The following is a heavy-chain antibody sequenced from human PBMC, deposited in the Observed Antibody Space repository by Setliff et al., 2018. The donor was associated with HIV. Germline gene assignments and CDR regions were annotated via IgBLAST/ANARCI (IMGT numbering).Heavy chain of an antibody. D-gene: IGHD3-22*01. CDR2: IYHSGST. V-gene: IGHV4-38-2*01. CDR1: AYSISSGYY. Sequence: PSETLSLTCAVSAYSISSGYYWGWIRQPPGQGLEWIGSIYHSGSTYYNPSLMSRVTISVDTSKNQFSLKLRSVTAADTAVYYCARQWRDQYNSGVSTEYFQHWGRGTLVTVSS. J-gene: IGHJ1*01. CDR3: ARQWRDQYNSGVSTEYFQH.